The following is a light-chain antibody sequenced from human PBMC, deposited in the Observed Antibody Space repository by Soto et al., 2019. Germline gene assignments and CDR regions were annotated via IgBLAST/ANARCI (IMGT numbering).Light chain of an antibody. CDR1: QSVSSN. CDR2: AAS. CDR3: QQYYDWPIT. V-gene: IGKV3-15*01. Sequence: IVLTQSPATLSVSPGERATLSCRASQSVSSNLAWHQQRPGQAPRLLIYAASTRAAGIPARFSGSGSGTDFTLTISSLQSEDFAIYYCQQYYDWPITFGQGTRLEI. J-gene: IGKJ5*01.